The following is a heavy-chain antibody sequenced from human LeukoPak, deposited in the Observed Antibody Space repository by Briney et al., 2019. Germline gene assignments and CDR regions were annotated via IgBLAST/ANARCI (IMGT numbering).Heavy chain of an antibody. CDR2: IKQDGSEK. J-gene: IGHJ4*02. CDR3: ASSGSGSYYPFDY. CDR1: GFTFSSYA. Sequence: GGSLRLSCAASGFTFSSYAMSWVRQAPGKGLEWVANIKQDGSEKYYVDSVKGRFTISRDNAKNSLYLQMNSLRAEDTAVYYCASSGSGSYYPFDYWGQGTLVTVSS. D-gene: IGHD3-10*01. V-gene: IGHV3-7*01.